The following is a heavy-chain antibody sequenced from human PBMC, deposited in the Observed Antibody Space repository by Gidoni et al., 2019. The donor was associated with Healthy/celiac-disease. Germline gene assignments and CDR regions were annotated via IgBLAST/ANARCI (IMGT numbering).Heavy chain of an antibody. D-gene: IGHD6-19*01. Sequence: EVQLVEAGGGLVQPGRSLRLSCAASGFMFDDYAMHLVRQAPGKGLEGVSGLSWNSGSIDYADSVKGRFIISRDNAKNSLYLQMNSLRTEDTALYYCAKGLIAVASTTPLDFWGQGTLVTVSS. CDR3: AKGLIAVASTTPLDF. J-gene: IGHJ4*02. V-gene: IGHV3-9*01. CDR2: LSWNSGSI. CDR1: GFMFDDYA.